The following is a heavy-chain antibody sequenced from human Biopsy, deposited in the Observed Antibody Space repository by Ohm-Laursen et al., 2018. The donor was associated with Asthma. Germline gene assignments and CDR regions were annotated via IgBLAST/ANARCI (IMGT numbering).Heavy chain of an antibody. CDR1: GGTFSNYA. CDR3: ASPTYCSGSSCINNYYYALDV. D-gene: IGHD2-15*01. Sequence: SSVKVSCKASGGTFSNYAISWVRQAPGQGLEWMGGIIPMFGTTIYAQKFQGRVTITADESTSTAYMELSSLRSDDTAVYYCASPTYCSGSSCINNYYYALDVWGQGTTVTVSS. J-gene: IGHJ6*02. V-gene: IGHV1-69*01. CDR2: IIPMFGTT.